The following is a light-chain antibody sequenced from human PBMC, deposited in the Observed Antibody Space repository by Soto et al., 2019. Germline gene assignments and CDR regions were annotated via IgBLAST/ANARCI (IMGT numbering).Light chain of an antibody. J-gene: IGKJ5*01. Sequence: IQLTQSPSSLSASVGDRVTITCRASQGISSALAWYQQKPGKAPKLLIYDASSLESGVPSRFSGSGSGTDFTLTISSLQPEDFATYYCQQFNNYPRITFGQGTRLEIK. CDR2: DAS. CDR3: QQFNNYPRIT. V-gene: IGKV1D-13*01. CDR1: QGISSA.